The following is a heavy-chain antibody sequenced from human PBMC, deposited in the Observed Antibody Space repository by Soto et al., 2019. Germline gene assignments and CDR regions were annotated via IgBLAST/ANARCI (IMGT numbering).Heavy chain of an antibody. J-gene: IGHJ4*02. CDR2: VYSNGNT. CDR1: DDSLTTNKYA. Sequence: QVQLQESGPGLVKPSQTLSLTCTVSDDSLTTNKYAWTWIRQNPEKGLEWIGYVYSNGNTRSSPSLQSRVSMSVDTSKSQFSLRLSSVTAADTAVYFCARASYFRPSGSYYFVSWGQGPLVTVSS. V-gene: IGHV4-31*03. D-gene: IGHD3-10*01. CDR3: ARASYFRPSGSYYFVS.